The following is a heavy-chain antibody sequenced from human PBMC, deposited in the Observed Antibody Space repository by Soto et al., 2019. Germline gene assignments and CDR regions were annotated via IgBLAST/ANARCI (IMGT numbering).Heavy chain of an antibody. D-gene: IGHD3-22*01. Sequence: GESLKISCKASGYSFTSYWIGWVRQMPGKGLEWMGIIFPGDSDTRYSPSFQGQVTISADKSITTAYLQWSSLKASDTAMYYCARLTYDSSGFPRSDFDYWGQGTLVTVPS. CDR3: ARLTYDSSGFPRSDFDY. V-gene: IGHV5-51*01. CDR2: IFPGDSDT. J-gene: IGHJ4*02. CDR1: GYSFTSYW.